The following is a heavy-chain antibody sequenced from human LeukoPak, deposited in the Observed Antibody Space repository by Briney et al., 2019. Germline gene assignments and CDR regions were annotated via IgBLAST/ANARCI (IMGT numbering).Heavy chain of an antibody. J-gene: IGHJ4*02. CDR1: GFTFSNYW. D-gene: IGHD1-26*01. V-gene: IGHV3-7*01. Sequence: PGGSLRLSCAASGFTFSNYWMTWVRQASGKGLEWVANIKQDGSEKYYVDSVKGRFTISRDNAKNSLFLQMNSLRAEDTAVYYCARSGKWEPYDSWGQGTLVTVSS. CDR2: IKQDGSEK. CDR3: ARSGKWEPYDS.